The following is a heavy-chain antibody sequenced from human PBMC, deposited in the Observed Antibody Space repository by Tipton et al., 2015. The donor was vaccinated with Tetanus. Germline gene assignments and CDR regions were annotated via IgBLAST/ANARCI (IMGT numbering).Heavy chain of an antibody. CDR2: MNQDGSEI. Sequence: SLRLSCAASGFTFSNSWMTWVRQAPGKWLEWVANMNQDGSEIYYVDSVKGRFTISRDNTQNSVYLQMDSLRVEDTAVYYCASGSSLDYWGQGALVIVSS. CDR3: ASGSSLDY. CDR1: GFTFSNSW. V-gene: IGHV3-7*01. J-gene: IGHJ4*02. D-gene: IGHD6-19*01.